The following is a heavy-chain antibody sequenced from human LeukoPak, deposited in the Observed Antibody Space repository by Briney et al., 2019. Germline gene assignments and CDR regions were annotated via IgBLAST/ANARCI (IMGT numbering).Heavy chain of an antibody. CDR3: ARVVEYNFDY. Sequence: PGGSLRLSCAASGFTFSSYGMHWVRQAPGKGLEWVAVISYDGSDKYYADSVKGRFTISRDNSKNTLYLQVNSLRAEDTAVYYCARVVEYNFDYWGQGTLVTVSS. D-gene: IGHD6-6*01. CDR1: GFTFSSYG. J-gene: IGHJ4*02. V-gene: IGHV3-30*03. CDR2: ISYDGSDK.